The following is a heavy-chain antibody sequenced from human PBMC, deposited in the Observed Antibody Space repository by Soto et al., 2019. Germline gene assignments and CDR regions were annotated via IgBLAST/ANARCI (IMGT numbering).Heavy chain of an antibody. D-gene: IGHD6-19*01. CDR3: ARADSSGWPKGWFDP. Sequence: ASVKVSCKASGYTFTSYGISWVRQAPGQGLEWMGWISPNNGDTNYAQKLQGWVTMTRDTSISTAYMELSRLRSDDTAVYYCARADSSGWPKGWFDPWGQRTLVTVSS. CDR1: GYTFTSYG. CDR2: ISPNNGDT. V-gene: IGHV1-18*01. J-gene: IGHJ5*02.